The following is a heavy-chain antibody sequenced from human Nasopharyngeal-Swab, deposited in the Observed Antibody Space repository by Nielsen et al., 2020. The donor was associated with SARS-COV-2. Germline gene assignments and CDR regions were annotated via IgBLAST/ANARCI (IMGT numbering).Heavy chain of an antibody. D-gene: IGHD5-24*01. V-gene: IGHV4-39*01. J-gene: IGHJ4*01. CDR2: IYYSGST. CDR1: GGTILSSTYY. Sequence: ESLKISCTVSGGTILSSTYYWGWHRQPKGKGLEWIGMIYYSGSTYYNPPLRNRLTMSVDMSNTQFSLKLYSVTAAFTAVYYCASSGWLPPFDYLGPGTLVTFSS. CDR3: ASSGWLPPFDY.